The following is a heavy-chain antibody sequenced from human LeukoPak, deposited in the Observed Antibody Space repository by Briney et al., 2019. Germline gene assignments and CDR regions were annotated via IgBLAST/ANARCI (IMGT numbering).Heavy chain of an antibody. Sequence: PSETLSLTCSVSGGPITSSGHYSSSIRQPPGKEIELIGNFQNSATKYYKPSLYSRVTMSVDMSKRQFSLSLRSVTAADTAVYYCAYLLGYCDEWTCPPWGTWGPGIPVTVSS. CDR3: AYLLGYCDEWTCPPWGT. V-gene: IGHV4-39*01. CDR2: FQNSATK. D-gene: IGHD2-15*01. J-gene: IGHJ4*01. CDR1: GGPITSSGHY.